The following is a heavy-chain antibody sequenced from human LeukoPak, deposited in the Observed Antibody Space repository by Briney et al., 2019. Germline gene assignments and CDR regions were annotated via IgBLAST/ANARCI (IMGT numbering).Heavy chain of an antibody. V-gene: IGHV3-30*02. CDR3: AKEVIVGGPDDAFDF. J-gene: IGHJ3*01. CDR1: GFTFSSYG. D-gene: IGHD1-26*01. CDR2: IRYDGSDK. Sequence: PGGSLRLSCAASGFTFSSYGMHWVRQAPGKGLEWVAFIRYDGSDKYYADSVKGRFTISRDNSKNTLYLQMNSLRAEDTAVYYCAKEVIVGGPDDAFDFWGQGTKVTVSS.